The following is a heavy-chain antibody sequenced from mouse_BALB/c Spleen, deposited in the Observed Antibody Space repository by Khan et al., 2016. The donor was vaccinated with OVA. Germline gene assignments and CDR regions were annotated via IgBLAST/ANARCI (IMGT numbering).Heavy chain of an antibody. J-gene: IGHJ3*01. Sequence: QIQLVQSGPELKKPGETVKISCRASGYTFTNYGMNWVKQAPGQGLKWMGWINTYIGEPTYADDFKGRFAFSFETSASTAYLQINNLKTEDTATYFCARSNGYYCFADWGQGTLVTVSA. CDR3: ARSNGYYCFAD. V-gene: IGHV9-3-1*01. CDR2: INTYIGEP. D-gene: IGHD2-3*01. CDR1: GYTFTNYG.